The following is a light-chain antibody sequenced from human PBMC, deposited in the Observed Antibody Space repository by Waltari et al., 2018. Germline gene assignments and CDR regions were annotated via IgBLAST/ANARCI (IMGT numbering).Light chain of an antibody. Sequence: EIVLTQSPGTLSLSPGERATLSCRASQSVSSSYLAWYQQKPGQAPRLLIYGASNRATVIPDRFSGSGSGTDFTLTISRLEPEDFAVYYCHQYGSSPFTFGPGTKVNVK. J-gene: IGKJ3*01. V-gene: IGKV3-20*01. CDR1: QSVSSSY. CDR2: GAS. CDR3: HQYGSSPFT.